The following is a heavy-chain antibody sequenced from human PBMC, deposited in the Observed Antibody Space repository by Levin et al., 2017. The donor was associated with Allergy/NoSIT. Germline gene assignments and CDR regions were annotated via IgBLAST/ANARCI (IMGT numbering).Heavy chain of an antibody. J-gene: IGHJ4*02. D-gene: IGHD5-24*01. V-gene: IGHV2-70*11. Sequence: ESGPTLVKPTQTLTLTCSFSGFSLSTSGMCVTWIRQPPGKALEWLARIDWDDDKYYNTSLKTRLTISKDTSENQVVLTMTNMDPVDTATFYCARVSRGRGNGYSIDYWGQGTLVTVSS. CDR1: GFSLSTSGMC. CDR2: IDWDDDK. CDR3: ARVSRGRGNGYSIDY.